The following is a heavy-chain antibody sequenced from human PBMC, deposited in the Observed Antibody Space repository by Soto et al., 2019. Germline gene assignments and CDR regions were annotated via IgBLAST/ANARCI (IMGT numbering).Heavy chain of an antibody. J-gene: IGHJ6*02. V-gene: IGHV3-23*01. Sequence: GGNIYYADSVKGRFTISRDNFKKTLFLQMNSLRAEDTAVYYCAREGCSSTSCYFSGYYYYGMDVWGQGTTVTVSS. D-gene: IGHD2-2*01. CDR3: AREGCSSTSCYFSGYYYYGMDV. CDR2: GGNI.